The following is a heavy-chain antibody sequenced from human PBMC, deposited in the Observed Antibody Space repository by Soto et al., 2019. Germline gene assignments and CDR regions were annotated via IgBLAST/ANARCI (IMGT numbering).Heavy chain of an antibody. D-gene: IGHD3-3*01. Sequence: GASVKVSCKASGGTFSSYAISWVRQAPGQGLEWMGGIIPIFGTANYAQKFQGRVTITADESTSTAYMELSSLRSEDTAVYYCAGGDFWSGYPNYYYGMDVWGQGTTVTVSS. CDR2: IIPIFGTA. CDR3: AGGDFWSGYPNYYYGMDV. J-gene: IGHJ6*02. V-gene: IGHV1-69*13. CDR1: GGTFSSYA.